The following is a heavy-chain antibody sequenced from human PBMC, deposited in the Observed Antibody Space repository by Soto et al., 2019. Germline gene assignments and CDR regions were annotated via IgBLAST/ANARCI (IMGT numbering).Heavy chain of an antibody. J-gene: IGHJ6*03. Sequence: GGSLRLSCAASGFTFSSYWMSWVRQAPGKGLEWVANIKQDGSEKYYVDSVKGRFTISRDNAKNSLYLQMNSLRAEDTAVYYCARVSIYDFWSGYNSYYMDVWGKGTTVTVSS. D-gene: IGHD3-3*01. CDR1: GFTFSSYW. CDR2: IKQDGSEK. V-gene: IGHV3-7*01. CDR3: ARVSIYDFWSGYNSYYMDV.